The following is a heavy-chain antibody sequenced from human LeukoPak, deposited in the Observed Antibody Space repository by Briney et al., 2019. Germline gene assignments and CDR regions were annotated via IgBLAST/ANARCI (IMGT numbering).Heavy chain of an antibody. CDR1: GGSISSYY. V-gene: IGHV4-59*12. CDR3: VRDIGARLPTV. J-gene: IGHJ4*02. D-gene: IGHD6-6*01. CDR2: IYYSGST. Sequence: PSETLSLTCTVSGGSISSYYWSWIRQPPAKGLEWIGYIYYSGSTNYNPSLKSRVTISVDTSKNQFSLKLSSVTAADTAMYYCVRDIGARLPTVWGQGTLVTVS.